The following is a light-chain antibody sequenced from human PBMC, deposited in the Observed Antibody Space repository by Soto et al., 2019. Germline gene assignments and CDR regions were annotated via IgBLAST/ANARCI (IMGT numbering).Light chain of an antibody. J-gene: IGKJ3*01. CDR3: QKYSSVPV. Sequence: DIQMTQSPTSLSASVGDRVTITCRASQGIRNYVAWYQQIPGKAPKLLIYAASTLQSGVPSRFSGSGSGTDFTRTINGLQPEDVPTYSCQKYSSVPVFGPGTKVEIK. V-gene: IGKV1-27*01. CDR1: QGIRNY. CDR2: AAS.